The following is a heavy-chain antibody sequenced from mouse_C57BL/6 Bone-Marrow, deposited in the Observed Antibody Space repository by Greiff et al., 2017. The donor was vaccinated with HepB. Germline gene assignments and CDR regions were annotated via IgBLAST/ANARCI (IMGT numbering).Heavy chain of an antibody. J-gene: IGHJ2*01. V-gene: IGHV5-9*01. CDR3: ARLDYYGSSYYFDY. Sequence: EVMLVESGGGLVKPGGSLKLSCAASGFTFSSYTMSWVRQTPEKRLEWVATISGGGGNTYYPDSVKGRFTISRDNAKNTLYLQMSSLRSEDTALYYCARLDYYGSSYYFDYWAKAPLSQSPQ. D-gene: IGHD1-1*01. CDR2: ISGGGGNT. CDR1: GFTFSSYT.